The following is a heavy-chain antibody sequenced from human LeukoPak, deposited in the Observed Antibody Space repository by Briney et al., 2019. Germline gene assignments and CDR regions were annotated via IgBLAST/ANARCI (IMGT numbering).Heavy chain of an antibody. V-gene: IGHV3-53*01. Sequence: GGSLRLSCAASGFTVSSTYMNWVRQAPGKGLEWVSVIYIGGSTYYADSVKGRFTISRDNSKPTLYLQMNSLRAADTAMYYCARDRNLGYWGQGTLVTVSS. CDR3: ARDRNLGY. CDR1: GFTVSSTY. J-gene: IGHJ4*02. CDR2: IYIGGST.